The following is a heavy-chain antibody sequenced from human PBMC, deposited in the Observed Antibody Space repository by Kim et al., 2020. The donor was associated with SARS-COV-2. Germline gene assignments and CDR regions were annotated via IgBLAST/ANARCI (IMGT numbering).Heavy chain of an antibody. J-gene: IGHJ4*02. Sequence: GGSLRLSCAASGFSFSNYCMHWVRQAPGKGLEWVALISYDGTVKYYADSVEGRFTVSRDNTNNTLYLQMSSLRTEDTAVYYCAKDENEGYHHISPHYWGQGTPVSVPA. CDR1: GFSFSNYC. D-gene: IGHD5-12*01. CDR2: ISYDGTVK. CDR3: AKDENEGYHHISPHY. V-gene: IGHV3-30*18.